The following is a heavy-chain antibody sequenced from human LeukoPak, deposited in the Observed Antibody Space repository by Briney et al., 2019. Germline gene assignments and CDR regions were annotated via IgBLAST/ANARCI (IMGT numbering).Heavy chain of an antibody. CDR3: ARAWGLYGDYSYFGS. CDR2: VSAYNINT. Sequence: ASVKVSCKASGYTFTSYGIGWVRQAPGQGLEWMGWVSAYNINTQYAQKVQGRVTMTTDTSTSTAYMELRSLKSDDTAIYYCARAWGLYGDYSYFGSWGQGTLLTVSS. V-gene: IGHV1-18*01. CDR1: GYTFTSYG. D-gene: IGHD4-17*01. J-gene: IGHJ4*02.